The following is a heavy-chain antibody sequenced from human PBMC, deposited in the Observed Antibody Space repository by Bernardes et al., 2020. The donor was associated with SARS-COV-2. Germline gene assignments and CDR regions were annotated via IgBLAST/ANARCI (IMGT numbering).Heavy chain of an antibody. CDR1: GGSISSYY. CDR2: IYYSGST. J-gene: IGHJ6*02. Sequence: SETLSLTCTVSGGSISSYYWSWIRQPPGKGLEWIGYIYYSGSTNYNPSLKSRVTISVDTSKNQFSLKLSSVTAADTAVYYCARHSAVPAAEYYYYYYGMDVWGQGTTVTVSS. D-gene: IGHD2-2*01. V-gene: IGHV4-59*08. CDR3: ARHSAVPAAEYYYYYYGMDV.